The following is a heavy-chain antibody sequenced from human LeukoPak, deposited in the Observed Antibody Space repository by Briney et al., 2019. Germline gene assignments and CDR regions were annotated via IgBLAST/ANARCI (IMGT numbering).Heavy chain of an antibody. Sequence: PSETLSLTCAVYGGSFSGYYWGWIRQPPGKGLEWIGSIYYSGSTYYNPSLKSRVTISVDTSKNQFSLKLSSVTAADTAVYYCARLEIAAAGNRWFDPWGQGTLVTVSS. CDR1: GGSFSGYY. V-gene: IGHV4-34*01. CDR2: IYYSGST. D-gene: IGHD6-13*01. CDR3: ARLEIAAAGNRWFDP. J-gene: IGHJ5*02.